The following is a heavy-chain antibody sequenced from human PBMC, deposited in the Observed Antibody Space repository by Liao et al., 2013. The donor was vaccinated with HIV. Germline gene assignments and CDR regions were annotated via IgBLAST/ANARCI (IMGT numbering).Heavy chain of an antibody. J-gene: IGHJ4*02. D-gene: IGHD2/OR15-2a*01. CDR3: ARADYFHYFDY. Sequence: QVQLQESGPGLVKPSQTLSLTCTVSGGSITNDYSYWSWIRQPAGKGLEWIGRIYTNVYSSGTTSYNPSLESRVTISVDTSKNHFTLKLTSVTAADTAVYYCARADYFHYFDYWGQGTLVTVSS. V-gene: IGHV4-61*02. CDR1: GGSITNDYSY. CDR2: IYTNVYSSGTT.